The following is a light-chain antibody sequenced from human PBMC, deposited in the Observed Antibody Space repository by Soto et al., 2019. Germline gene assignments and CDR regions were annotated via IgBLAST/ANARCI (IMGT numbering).Light chain of an antibody. CDR3: VLYMASGSWV. CDR2: STN. Sequence: AVVTQEPSISVSPGGTVTLTCGLSSGSVSTSYYPSWYQQTQGQAPRTLIYSTNTRSSGVPDRFSGSILGNKAAHTIQGAQADDEADYYCVLYMASGSWVFGVGTQLIV. CDR1: SGSVSTSYY. V-gene: IGLV8-61*01. J-gene: IGLJ3*02.